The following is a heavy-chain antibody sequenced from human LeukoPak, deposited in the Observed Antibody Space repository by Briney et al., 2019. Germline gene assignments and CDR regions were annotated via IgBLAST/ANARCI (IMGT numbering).Heavy chain of an antibody. J-gene: IGHJ3*02. Sequence: GASVKVSCKASGYTFTSYGISWVRQAPGQGLEWMGWISAYNGNTNYAQKLQGRVTMTTDTSTSTAYMELRSLRSDDTAVYYCARGRSSSSSNYDAFDIWGQGTMVTVSS. D-gene: IGHD6-13*01. CDR3: ARGRSSSSSNYDAFDI. CDR1: GYTFTSYG. CDR2: ISAYNGNT. V-gene: IGHV1-18*01.